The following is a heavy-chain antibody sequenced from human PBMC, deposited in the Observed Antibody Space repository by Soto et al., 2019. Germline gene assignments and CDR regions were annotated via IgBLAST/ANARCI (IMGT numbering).Heavy chain of an antibody. CDR2: IYTSGST. Sequence: PETLSLTCTVSGRSISSYCVSWIRQPAGKGLEWIGRIYTSGSTNYNPSLKSRVTMSVDTSKNQFSLKLSSVTAADTAVYYCGGSITGTTWRDYYYGMDVWGQGTKVTVSS. V-gene: IGHV4-4*07. CDR1: GRSISSYC. J-gene: IGHJ6*02. CDR3: GGSITGTTWRDYYYGMDV. D-gene: IGHD1-7*01.